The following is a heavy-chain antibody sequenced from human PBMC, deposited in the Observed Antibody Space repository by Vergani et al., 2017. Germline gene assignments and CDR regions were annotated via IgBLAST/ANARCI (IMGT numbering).Heavy chain of an antibody. CDR2: ITPGGTA. J-gene: IGHJ4*02. CDR3: GRVPNIVITRFYFDL. CDR1: GFTFSTSA. D-gene: IGHD2/OR15-2a*01. V-gene: IGHV3-23*01. Sequence: EVQLLESGGGVVPAGGSLRLSCAAPGFTFSTSAMSWVRQAPGKGLEWVSAITPGGTASYADSVKGRFTVSRDNSKNTLYLQMNSLRAEDTALYYCGRVPNIVITRFYFDLWGQGTLVTVSS.